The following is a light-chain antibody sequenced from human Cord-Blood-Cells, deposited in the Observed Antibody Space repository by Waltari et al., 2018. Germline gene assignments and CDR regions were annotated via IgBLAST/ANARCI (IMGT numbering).Light chain of an antibody. J-gene: IGKJ1*01. CDR3: MQSIQLPRT. Sequence: DIVMTQTPLSLSVTPGPPASISCKSSQSLLHSDGKTYLYWYLQKPGQSPQLLIYEVSNRFCEVPDRFSGSGSGTDFTLKISRVEAWDVGACYGMQSIQLPRTFGPGTKVEIK. CDR1: QSLLHSDGKTY. V-gene: IGKV2D-29*02. CDR2: EVS.